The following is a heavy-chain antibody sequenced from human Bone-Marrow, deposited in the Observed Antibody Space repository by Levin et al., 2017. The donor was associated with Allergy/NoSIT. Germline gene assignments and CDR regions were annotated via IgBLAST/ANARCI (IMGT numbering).Heavy chain of an antibody. CDR3: ARDYCSGGNCHFDN. CDR1: GFSFSSNA. J-gene: IGHJ4*02. V-gene: IGHV3-30*04. Sequence: GGSLRLSCGGSGFSFSSNAMHWVRQAPGKGLEWVAVISNDGNKIYYGDSVKGRFTVSRDNSKNTLYLQMNSLRTEDTAVYYCARDYCSGGNCHFDNWGQGTLVTVSS. CDR2: ISNDGNKI. D-gene: IGHD2-15*01.